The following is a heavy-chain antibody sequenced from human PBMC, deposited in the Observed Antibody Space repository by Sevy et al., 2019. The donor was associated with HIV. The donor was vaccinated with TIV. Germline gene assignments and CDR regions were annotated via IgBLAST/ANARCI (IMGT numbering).Heavy chain of an antibody. Sequence: GGSLRLSCAASGFTFSNFAMHWVRQAPGKGLEWVAITSYDGSSNYYQDSVKGGFTISRDNSKHTLYLQMNSLTVEDTAVYYCATDDRDNCGYHFTYWGQLTLVTVSS. CDR1: GFTFSNFA. D-gene: IGHD3-22*01. J-gene: IGHJ4*02. CDR2: TSYDGSSN. CDR3: ATDDRDNCGYHFTY. V-gene: IGHV3-30-3*01.